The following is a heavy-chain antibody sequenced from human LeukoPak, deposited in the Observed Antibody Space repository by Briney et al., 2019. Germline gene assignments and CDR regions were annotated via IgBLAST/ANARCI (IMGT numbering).Heavy chain of an antibody. D-gene: IGHD6-13*01. J-gene: IGHJ4*02. CDR2: IWYDGSNK. V-gene: IGHV3-33*06. CDR3: ANFEPGYISSWYAEF. CDR1: GFTFSSYG. Sequence: GGSLRLSCAASGFTFSSYGMHWVRQAPGKGLEWVAVIWYDGSNKYYADSVKGRFTISRDNSKNTLYLQMNSLRVEDTAVYYCANFEPGYISSWYAEFWGQGTLVTVSS.